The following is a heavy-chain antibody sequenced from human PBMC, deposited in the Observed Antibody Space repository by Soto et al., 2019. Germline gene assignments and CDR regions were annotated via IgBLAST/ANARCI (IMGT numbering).Heavy chain of an antibody. CDR3: ARLGAYYQSLDP. V-gene: IGHV4-61*05. Sequence: LQTLSLPCTVSGGYISSLRDHWGWKRQPPGKGLEWVGYIYYGGTTSYNPSLQSRVTISRETSKSQFSLRLTSVTAADTAVYYCARLGAYYQSLDPWGPGTLATVSS. CDR1: GGYISSLRDH. CDR2: IYYGGTT. D-gene: IGHD3-22*01. J-gene: IGHJ5*02.